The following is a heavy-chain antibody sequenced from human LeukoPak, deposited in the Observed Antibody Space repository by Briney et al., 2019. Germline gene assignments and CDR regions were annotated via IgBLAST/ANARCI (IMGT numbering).Heavy chain of an antibody. Sequence: SDTLSLTCTVSGYSIANNFFWAWIRQPPGKGLEWLGSKHHIGYTYHSPSLESRVTLSVDTSTNQFSLELTSVTAAVTAVYYCARGHDYNDFDDGFDIWGQGRMVTVSS. D-gene: IGHD4-17*01. CDR1: GYSIANNFF. CDR3: ARGHDYNDFDDGFDI. V-gene: IGHV4-38-2*02. CDR2: KHHIGYT. J-gene: IGHJ3*02.